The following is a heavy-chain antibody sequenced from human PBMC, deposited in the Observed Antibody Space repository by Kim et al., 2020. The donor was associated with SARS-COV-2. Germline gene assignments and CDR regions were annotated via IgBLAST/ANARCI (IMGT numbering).Heavy chain of an antibody. CDR1: GGTFSTYG. J-gene: IGHJ4*02. D-gene: IGHD3-22*01. V-gene: IGHV3-33*03. CDR2: IYYDGSKR. Sequence: GGSLRLSCAASGGTFSTYGMHWVRQAPGEGLEWVALIYYDGSKRYYADSVKGRFTISRDNSKNSLYLQMKSLRAEDTAVYYCASQYDNSAYFPGFWGQGNMVTVSS. CDR3: ASQYDNSAYFPGF.